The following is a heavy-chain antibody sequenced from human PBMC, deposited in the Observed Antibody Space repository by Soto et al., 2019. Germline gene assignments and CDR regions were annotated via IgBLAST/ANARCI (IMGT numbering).Heavy chain of an antibody. J-gene: IGHJ5*01. D-gene: IGHD2-15*01. CDR2: IYYSGST. V-gene: IGHV4-39*01. CDR1: GGSISSSSYY. Sequence: PSETLSLTCTVSGGSISSSSYYWGWIRQPPGKGLEWIGSIYYSGSTYYNPSLKSRVTISVDTSKNQFSLKLRSVTAADTVGCYSERLHCSGGSSPGSWGQGTPVTVSS. CDR3: ERLHCSGGSSPGS.